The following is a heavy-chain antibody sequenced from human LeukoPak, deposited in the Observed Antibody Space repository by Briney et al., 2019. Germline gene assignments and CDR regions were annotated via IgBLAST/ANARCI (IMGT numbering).Heavy chain of an antibody. D-gene: IGHD6-13*01. CDR2: IYTSGST. CDR1: GDSISSFY. J-gene: IGHJ4*02. CDR3: ARDVVAAAGSWDY. V-gene: IGHV4-4*07. Sequence: SETLSLTCTASGDSISSFYWSWIRQPAGKGLEWIGRIYTSGSTNYNPSLKSRVTMSVDTSKNQFSLNLSSVTAADTAVYYCARDVVAAAGSWDYWGQGTLVTVSS.